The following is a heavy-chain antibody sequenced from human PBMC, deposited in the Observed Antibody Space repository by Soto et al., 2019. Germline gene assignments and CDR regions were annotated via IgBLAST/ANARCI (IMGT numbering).Heavy chain of an antibody. Sequence: GASVKVSCKASGGTFSSYAISWVRQAPGQGLEWMGGIIPIFGTANYAQNFQVRVTITADKSTSTAYMELSSLRSEDTAVYYCARYSSSWYGRTTYYYYGMDVWGQGTTVTVSS. J-gene: IGHJ6*02. V-gene: IGHV1-69*06. CDR3: ARYSSSWYGRTTYYYYGMDV. CDR1: GGTFSSYA. D-gene: IGHD6-13*01. CDR2: IIPIFGTA.